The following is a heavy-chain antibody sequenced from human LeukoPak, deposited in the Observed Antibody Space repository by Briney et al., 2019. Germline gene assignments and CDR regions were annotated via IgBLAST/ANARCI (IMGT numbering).Heavy chain of an antibody. CDR2: ISYDGKNK. D-gene: IGHD1-14*01. J-gene: IGHJ4*02. CDR3: ARVSTTDYFDY. Sequence: GRSLRLSCAASGFTFSNFAMHWVRQTPGKGLEWVSVISYDGKNKYYPDSVKGRFTISRDNSKNTLYLQMNSLSTEDTAVYYCARVSTTDYFDYWGQGTLVTVSS. CDR1: GFTFSNFA. V-gene: IGHV3-30*04.